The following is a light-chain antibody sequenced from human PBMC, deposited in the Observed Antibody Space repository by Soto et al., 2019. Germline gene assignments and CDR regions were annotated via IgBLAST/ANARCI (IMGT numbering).Light chain of an antibody. CDR3: SSHTGNCIVV. CDR1: SSDVGGYNY. CDR2: EVT. J-gene: IGLJ2*01. V-gene: IGLV2-8*01. Sequence: QSALTQPPSASGSPGQSVTISCTGTSSDVGGYNYVSWYQQHPGKVHKLMIYEVTKRPSGVPDRFCGSKPGNTASRTVSVLQAEEEADYYCSSHTGNCIVVLGGGTKVTVL.